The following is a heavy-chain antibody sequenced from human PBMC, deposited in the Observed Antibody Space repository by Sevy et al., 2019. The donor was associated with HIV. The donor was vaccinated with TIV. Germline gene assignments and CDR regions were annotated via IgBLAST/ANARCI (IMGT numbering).Heavy chain of an antibody. J-gene: IGHJ6*02. CDR2: VFYFGST. V-gene: IGHV4-61*01. CDR1: AMSVSSANDY. D-gene: IGHD3-9*01. CDR3: GRDQYYDVLTGLYAIDV. Sequence: SETLSLTCSVSAMSVSSANDYWTWIRQPPGKGLEWIGHVFYFGSTNYNPSLKSRVTISLDTSKRQFSLKLTSVTAADTAVYYCGRDQYYDVLTGLYAIDVWGQGTTATVSS.